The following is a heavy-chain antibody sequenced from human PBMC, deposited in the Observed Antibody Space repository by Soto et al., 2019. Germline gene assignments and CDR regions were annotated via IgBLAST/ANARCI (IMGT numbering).Heavy chain of an antibody. CDR2: ILYLGSS. D-gene: IGHD3-3*02. V-gene: IGHV4-39*01. Sequence: SETLSLTCTVSGDSIISSDFYWGWVRQPPGKGLEWIGSILYLGSSYYNPSLKSRVTMSVDTSKNQFSLRLRSVTAADTALYFCARHSLALRKNNWFDPWGQGIMVTVSS. J-gene: IGHJ5*02. CDR3: ARHSLALRKNNWFDP. CDR1: GDSIISSDFY.